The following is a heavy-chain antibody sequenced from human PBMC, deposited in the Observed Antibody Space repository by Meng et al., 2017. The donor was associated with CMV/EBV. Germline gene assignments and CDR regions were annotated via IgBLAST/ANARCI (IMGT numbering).Heavy chain of an antibody. CDR2: IYYSGST. CDR1: GGSISSSSYY. D-gene: IGHD6-13*01. Sequence: SETLSLTCTVSGGSISSSSYYWVWIRQPPGKGLEWIGSIYYSGSTYYNPSLKSRVTISVDTSKNQFSLKLSSVTAADTAVYYCARHKGASSSWRGGFDYWGQGTLVTVSS. V-gene: IGHV4-39*01. J-gene: IGHJ4*02. CDR3: ARHKGASSSWRGGFDY.